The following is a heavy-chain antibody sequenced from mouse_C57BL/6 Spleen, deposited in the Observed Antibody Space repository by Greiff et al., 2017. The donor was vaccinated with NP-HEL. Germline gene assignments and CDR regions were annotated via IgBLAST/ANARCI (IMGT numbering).Heavy chain of an antibody. CDR1: GYTFTSYW. Sequence: VQLQQPGAELVKPGASVKLSCKASGYTFTSYWMHWVKQRPGQGLEWIGMIHPTSGRTNYNEKFKSKATLTVDKSSSTAYMQLSSLTSEDSAVYYCARITTVVATDYWGQGTTLTVSS. J-gene: IGHJ2*01. CDR2: IHPTSGRT. D-gene: IGHD1-1*01. V-gene: IGHV1-64*01. CDR3: ARITTVVATDY.